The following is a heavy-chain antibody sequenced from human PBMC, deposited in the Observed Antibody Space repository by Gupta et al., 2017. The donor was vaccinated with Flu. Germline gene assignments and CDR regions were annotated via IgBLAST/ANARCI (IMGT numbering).Heavy chain of an antibody. V-gene: IGHV4-59*01. CDR1: GRSISSYY. CDR3: ARDYGDYGIDY. CDR2: IYYSEST. D-gene: IGHD4-17*01. J-gene: IGHJ4*02. Sequence: QVQLQESVPGLVQPPETLSLTCPVSGRSISSYYWSWIRQPPGRGLEWIGYIYYSESTNYNPALKSRVTISVDTSKNQFSLKLSSVTAADTAVYYCARDYGDYGIDYWGQGTLVTVSS.